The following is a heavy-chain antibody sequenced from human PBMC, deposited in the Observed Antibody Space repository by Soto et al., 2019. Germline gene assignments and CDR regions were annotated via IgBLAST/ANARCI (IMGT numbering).Heavy chain of an antibody. Sequence: GGSLRLSRAASWFTFSGYAIRWVRQAPGKGLEWVSAISGSGGSTYYADSVKGRFTISRDNSKNTLYLQMNSLRAEDTAVYYCAKVPGVVVPAAIWFDPWGQGTLVTVSS. CDR2: ISGSGGST. D-gene: IGHD2-2*01. V-gene: IGHV3-23*01. J-gene: IGHJ5*02. CDR1: WFTFSGYA. CDR3: AKVPGVVVPAAIWFDP.